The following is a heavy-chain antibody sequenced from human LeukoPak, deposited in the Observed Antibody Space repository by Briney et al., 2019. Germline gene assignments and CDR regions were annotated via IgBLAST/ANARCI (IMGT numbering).Heavy chain of an antibody. V-gene: IGHV3-30*03. D-gene: IGHD2-15*01. Sequence: QPGRSLRLSCAASGFTFSSYGMHWVRQAPGKGLEWVAVISFDGSNKYCSDSVKGRFTISRDNSKNTLYLQMNSLRAEDTAVYYCASSYCSGGSCYAFGYWGQGTLVTVSS. J-gene: IGHJ4*02. CDR2: ISFDGSNK. CDR3: ASSYCSGGSCYAFGY. CDR1: GFTFSSYG.